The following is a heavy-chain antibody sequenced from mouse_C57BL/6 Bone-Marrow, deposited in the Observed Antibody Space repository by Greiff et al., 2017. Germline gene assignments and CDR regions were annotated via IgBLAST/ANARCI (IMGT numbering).Heavy chain of an antibody. V-gene: IGHV1-69*01. CDR1: GYTFTSYW. J-gene: IGHJ2*01. Sequence: QVQLQQPGAELVMPGASVKLSCKASGYTFTSYWMHWVKQRPGQGLEWIGEIDPSDSYTNYNQKFKGKSTLTVDKSSSTAYMQLSSLTSENSAVYDCAPGYFDYWGQGTTLTVSS. CDR2: IDPSDSYT. CDR3: APGYFDY.